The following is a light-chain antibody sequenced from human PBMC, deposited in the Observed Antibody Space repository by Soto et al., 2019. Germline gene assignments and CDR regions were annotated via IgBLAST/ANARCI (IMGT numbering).Light chain of an antibody. Sequence: EIVLTQSPGTLSLSPGERATLSCRASQSVSSSYLAWYQQKPGQAPRLLIYGASSRATGIPDRFSGSGSGTGFTLTISRLEPEDCGVYYCPRYGRSQWTFGKATKGDI. CDR3: PRYGRSQWT. CDR1: QSVSSSY. CDR2: GAS. V-gene: IGKV3-20*01. J-gene: IGKJ1*01.